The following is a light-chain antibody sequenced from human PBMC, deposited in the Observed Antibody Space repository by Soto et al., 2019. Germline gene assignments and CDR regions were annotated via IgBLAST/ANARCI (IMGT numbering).Light chain of an antibody. J-gene: IGKJ2*01. CDR3: QQYNNRPPFLYT. CDR2: GAS. V-gene: IGKV3-15*01. CDR1: QSVSSN. Sequence: EIVMTQSPATPSVSPGERATLSCRASQSVSSNLAWYQKKPGQAPRLLIYGASTRATGIPERFSGSGSGTEFSLTITSLQSENFAVYYCQQYNNRPPFLYTFGQGTKADIK.